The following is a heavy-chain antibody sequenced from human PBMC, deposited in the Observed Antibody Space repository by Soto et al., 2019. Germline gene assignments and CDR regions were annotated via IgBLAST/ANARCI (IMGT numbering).Heavy chain of an antibody. CDR1: GFTFSSYG. J-gene: IGHJ3*02. CDR2: IWYDGSNK. V-gene: IGHV3-33*01. D-gene: IGHD6-19*01. Sequence: GGSLRLSCAASGFTFSSYGMHWVRQAPGKGLEWVAVIWYDGSNKYYADSVKGRFTISRDNSKNTLYLQMNSLRAEDTAVYYCARAHFSNAGYSSGQTYDAFDIWGQGTMVTVSS. CDR3: ARAHFSNAGYSSGQTYDAFDI.